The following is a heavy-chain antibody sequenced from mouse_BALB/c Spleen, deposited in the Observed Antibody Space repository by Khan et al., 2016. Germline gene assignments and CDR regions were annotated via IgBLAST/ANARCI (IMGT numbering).Heavy chain of an antibody. Sequence: EVQLQESGPGLVKPSQSLSLTCSVTGYSITSGYYWNWIRQFPGNKLEWMGYISYDGSNNYNPSLKNRISITRDTSKNQFFLKLNSVTTEDSATYYCARGNYYFDCWGQGTTLTVSS. CDR2: ISYDGSN. CDR3: ARGNYYFDC. J-gene: IGHJ2*01. V-gene: IGHV3-6*02. D-gene: IGHD2-1*01. CDR1: GYSITSGYY.